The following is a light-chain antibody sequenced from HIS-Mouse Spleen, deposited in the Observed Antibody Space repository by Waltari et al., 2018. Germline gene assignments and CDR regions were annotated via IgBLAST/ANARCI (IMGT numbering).Light chain of an antibody. CDR2: GAS. J-gene: IGKJ3*01. CDR1: QSVSSN. V-gene: IGKV3-15*01. CDR3: QQYNNWPPLT. Sequence: EIVMTQSPATLSVSPGARATLSCRASQSVSSNLAWYQQKPGQAPRLLIYGASTRATGIPARFSGSGSGTEFTLTISSLQSEDFAVYYCQQYNNWPPLTFGPGTKVDIK.